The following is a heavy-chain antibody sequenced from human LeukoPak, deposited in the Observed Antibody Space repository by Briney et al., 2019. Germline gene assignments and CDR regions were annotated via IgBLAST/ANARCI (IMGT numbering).Heavy chain of an antibody. CDR2: IQNSGTS. J-gene: IGHJ4*02. Sequence: SETLSLTCTVSGGSISNYYWNWIRQPPGKGLEWIGHIQNSGTSNYNPSLKSRVTTSVDPSKNQFSLKLTSVTAADTAVYYCARAVRTYYYDSSGYYGFDYWGQGTLVTVSS. CDR1: GGSISNYY. V-gene: IGHV4-59*01. CDR3: ARAVRTYYYDSSGYYGFDY. D-gene: IGHD3-22*01.